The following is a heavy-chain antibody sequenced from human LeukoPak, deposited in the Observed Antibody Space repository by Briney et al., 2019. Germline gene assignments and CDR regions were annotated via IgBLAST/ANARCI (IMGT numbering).Heavy chain of an antibody. Sequence: ASVKVSCKASGYTFTSYDINWVRQATGQGLEWMGWMNTNSGNTGYAQKFQGRVTMTRNTSISTAYMELSSLRSEDTAVYYCARERGDTAMVTGHYYYYYYMDVWGKGTTVTVSS. J-gene: IGHJ6*03. CDR2: MNTNSGNT. D-gene: IGHD5-18*01. V-gene: IGHV1-8*01. CDR3: ARERGDTAMVTGHYYYYYYMDV. CDR1: GYTFTSYD.